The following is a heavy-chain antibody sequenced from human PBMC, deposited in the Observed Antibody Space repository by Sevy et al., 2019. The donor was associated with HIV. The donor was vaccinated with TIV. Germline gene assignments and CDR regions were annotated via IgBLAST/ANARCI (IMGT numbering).Heavy chain of an antibody. CDR1: GFRLSEYD. Sequence: GGSLRLSCAASGFRLSEYDIHWVRQAPGKGLEWVAVISDDGSHQDYADSVKGRLTISRDNSKNTLYVQMNSLRAEDTAVYYCVSLDYYDSSGSHPGYFDYWGQGTLVTVSS. CDR2: ISDDGSHQ. CDR3: VSLDYYDSSGSHPGYFDY. D-gene: IGHD3-22*01. J-gene: IGHJ4*02. V-gene: IGHV3-30*04.